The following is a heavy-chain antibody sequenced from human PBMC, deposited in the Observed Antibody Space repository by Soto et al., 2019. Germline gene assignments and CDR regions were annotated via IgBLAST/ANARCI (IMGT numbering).Heavy chain of an antibody. D-gene: IGHD5-12*01. Sequence: ASVKVSCKASGYTFTSYDINWVRQATGQGLEWMGWMNPNSGNTGYAQKFQGRVTMTRNTSISTAYMELSSLRSEDTAVYYCARFQGGYGFLDYWGQGTLVTVSS. CDR2: MNPNSGNT. V-gene: IGHV1-8*01. CDR3: ARFQGGYGFLDY. J-gene: IGHJ4*02. CDR1: GYTFTSYD.